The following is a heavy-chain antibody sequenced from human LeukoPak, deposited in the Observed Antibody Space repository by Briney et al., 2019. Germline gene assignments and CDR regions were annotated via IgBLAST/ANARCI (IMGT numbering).Heavy chain of an antibody. CDR2: LSNIGSST. J-gene: IGHJ4*02. V-gene: IGHV3-23*01. Sequence: GGSLRLSCAASGFTFSSYSMSWVRQAPGKGLEWVSALSNIGSSTSYADSVKGRFTISRDNSKNTLYLQMNSLRAEDTAVYYCAKLYTSRWYNDYWGQGTLVTVSS. CDR3: AKLYTSRWYNDY. CDR1: GFTFSSYS. D-gene: IGHD6-13*01.